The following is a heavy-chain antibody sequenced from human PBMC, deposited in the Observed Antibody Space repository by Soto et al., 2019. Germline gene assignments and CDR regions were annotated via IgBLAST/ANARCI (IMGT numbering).Heavy chain of an antibody. Sequence: QVQLVESGGGVVQPGKSLRLSCAGSGFTFSSYGMDWVRQGPGKGLEWVAVISYDGSNKYYADSVKGRFTISRDNSKNTLYLQMSSLRADDTAVYYCAKDRMGAGVRGYFDYWGQGTLVTVSS. CDR2: ISYDGSNK. CDR1: GFTFSSYG. V-gene: IGHV3-30*18. D-gene: IGHD3-10*01. J-gene: IGHJ4*02. CDR3: AKDRMGAGVRGYFDY.